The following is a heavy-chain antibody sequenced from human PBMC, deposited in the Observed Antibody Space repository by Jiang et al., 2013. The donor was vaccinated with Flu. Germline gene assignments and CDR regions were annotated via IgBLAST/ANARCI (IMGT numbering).Heavy chain of an antibody. J-gene: IGHJ3*02. Sequence: SISTYYWSWIRQPPRKGLEWIGYMHHTGSTSYNPSLKSRVTMSQDTSRTQFSLHLTSVTAADTAVYYCARDLDYDSDYSDAFDIWGRGTMVTVSS. V-gene: IGHV4-59*01. D-gene: IGHD3-22*01. CDR3: ARDLDYDSDYSDAFDI. CDR1: SISTYY. CDR2: MHHTGST.